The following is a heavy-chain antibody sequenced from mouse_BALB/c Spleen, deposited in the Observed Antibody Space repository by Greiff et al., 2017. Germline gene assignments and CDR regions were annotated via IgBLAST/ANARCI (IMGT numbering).Heavy chain of an antibody. CDR3: ARQIYYGYDGFPYWYFDV. CDR2: ISSGGSYT. CDR1: GFTFSSYA. V-gene: IGHV5-9-4*01. J-gene: IGHJ1*01. Sequence: EVKVEESGGGLVKPGGSLKLSCAASGFTFSSYAMSWVRQPPEKRLEWVAEISSGGSYTYYPDTVTGRFTISSDNAKNTLYLEMSSLRSEDTAMYYCARQIYYGYDGFPYWYFDVWGAGTTVTVSS. D-gene: IGHD2-2*01.